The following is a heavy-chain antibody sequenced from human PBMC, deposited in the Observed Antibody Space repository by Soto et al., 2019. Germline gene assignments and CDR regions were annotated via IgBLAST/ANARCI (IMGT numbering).Heavy chain of an antibody. D-gene: IGHD3-16*01. CDR2: VFYGGA. Sequence: KPSETLSLTCSVSGRSMSSNYWSWIRQSPDKGLEWLGYVFYGGADYNPSLGGRVSMSVETSKSQFSLKLTSVTVADTAVYYCASYRGALYFESWGPGILVTVSS. CDR1: GRSMSSNY. CDR3: ASYRGALYFES. V-gene: IGHV4-59*01. J-gene: IGHJ4*02.